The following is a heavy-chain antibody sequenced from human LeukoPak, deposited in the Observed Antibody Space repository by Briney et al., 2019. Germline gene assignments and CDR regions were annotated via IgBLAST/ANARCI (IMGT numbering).Heavy chain of an antibody. CDR3: ARVGILTGYYLLDY. Sequence: SQTLSLTCTVSGGSISSGGYYWSWIRQHPGKGLEWLGYIYYSGSTYYNPSLKRRVTISVDTSKNQFSLKLSSVTAADTAVYYCARVGILTGYYLLDYWGQGTLVTVSS. CDR1: GGSISSGGYY. J-gene: IGHJ4*02. D-gene: IGHD3-9*01. V-gene: IGHV4-31*03. CDR2: IYYSGST.